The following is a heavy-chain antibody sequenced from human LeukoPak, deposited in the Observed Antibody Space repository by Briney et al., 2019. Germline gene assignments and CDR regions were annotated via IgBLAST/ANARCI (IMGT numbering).Heavy chain of an antibody. CDR3: ARPYDSSGYYASGIDY. Sequence: GESLKISCKGSGYSFTSYWIGWVRQMPGKVLEWMGIIYPGDSDTRYSPSFQGQVTISADNSISTAYLQWSSLKVSDTAMYYCARPYDSSGYYASGIDYWGQGTLVTVSS. V-gene: IGHV5-51*01. CDR1: GYSFTSYW. CDR2: IYPGDSDT. J-gene: IGHJ4*02. D-gene: IGHD3-22*01.